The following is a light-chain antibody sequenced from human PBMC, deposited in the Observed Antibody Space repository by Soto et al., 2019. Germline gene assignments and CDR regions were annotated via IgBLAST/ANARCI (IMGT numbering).Light chain of an antibody. V-gene: IGKV4-1*01. CDR3: QQYYSTPWT. Sequence: DIVMTQSPDSLAVSLGERATINCKSSQSVLYSSNNKNYLAWYQQKPGQPPKLLIYWASTRESGVPDRFSGSGAWTDFPLTISRLQAEDVAVYYCQQYYSTPWTFGQGTKVEIK. J-gene: IGKJ1*01. CDR1: QSVLYSSNNKNY. CDR2: WAS.